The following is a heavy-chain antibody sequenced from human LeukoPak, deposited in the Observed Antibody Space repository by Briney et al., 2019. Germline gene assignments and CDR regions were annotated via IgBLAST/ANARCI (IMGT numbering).Heavy chain of an antibody. CDR2: INPSGGST. Sequence: ASVKVSCKASGYTFTSYYMHWVRQAPAQGLEWVGIINPSGGSTSYAQKFQGRVTMTRDTSTSTVYMELSSLRSEDTAVYYCARASPRIAAAGNWGQGTLVTVSS. CDR1: GYTFTSYY. V-gene: IGHV1-46*01. CDR3: ARASPRIAAAGN. J-gene: IGHJ4*02. D-gene: IGHD6-13*01.